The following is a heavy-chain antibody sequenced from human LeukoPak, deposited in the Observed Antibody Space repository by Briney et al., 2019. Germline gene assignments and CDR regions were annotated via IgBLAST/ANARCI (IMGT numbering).Heavy chain of an antibody. CDR2: MNPNSGNT. CDR3: AGGRLAAAGTNFQH. CDR1: GYTFTSYD. Sequence: ASVKVSCKASGYTFTSYDINWVRQATGQGLEWMGWMNPNSGNTGYAQKFQGRVTMTRNTSISTAYMELSSLRSEDTAVYYCAGGRLAAAGTNFQHWGQGTLVTVSS. D-gene: IGHD6-13*01. J-gene: IGHJ1*01. V-gene: IGHV1-8*01.